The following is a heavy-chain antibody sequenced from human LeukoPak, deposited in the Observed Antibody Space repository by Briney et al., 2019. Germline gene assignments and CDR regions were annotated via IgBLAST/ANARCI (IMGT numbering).Heavy chain of an antibody. J-gene: IGHJ3*02. CDR1: GFSLSTSGVG. V-gene: IGHV2-5*02. Sequence: SGPTLVKPTQTLTLTCTFSGFSLSTSGVGVGWIRQPPGKALEWLSLIYWDDDKRYSPSLKSRLTITKDTSKNQVVLTMTNMDPADTATYYCAHRGPGSYLGFAFDIWGQGTMVTVSS. CDR2: IYWDDDK. D-gene: IGHD3-10*01. CDR3: AHRGPGSYLGFAFDI.